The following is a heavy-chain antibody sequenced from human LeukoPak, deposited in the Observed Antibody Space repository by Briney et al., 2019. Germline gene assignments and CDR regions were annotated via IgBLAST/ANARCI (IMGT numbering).Heavy chain of an antibody. J-gene: IGHJ5*02. Sequence: PSETLSLTCAVYGGSFSGYYWSWIRQPPGKGLEWIGSIYYSGDTYYNPSLRSRVTISVDTSKNQFSLKVSYVTAADSAVYYCARSYGHYGWFDPWGQGTLVTVSS. D-gene: IGHD4-17*01. CDR2: IYYSGDT. CDR1: GGSFSGYY. V-gene: IGHV4-34*01. CDR3: ARSYGHYGWFDP.